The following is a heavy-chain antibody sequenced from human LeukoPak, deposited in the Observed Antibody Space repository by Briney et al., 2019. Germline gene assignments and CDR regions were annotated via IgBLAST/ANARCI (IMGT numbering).Heavy chain of an antibody. CDR3: ARGSSTINY. D-gene: IGHD2-2*01. J-gene: IGHJ4*02. CDR1: GGSISSFY. Sequence: SETLSLTCTVSGGSISSFYWSWIRQPPGKGLEWIGYTYYSGSTNYNPSLKSRVTISVDTSKNQFSLKVRSVTAADTAVYFCARGSSTINYWGQGTLVTVSS. V-gene: IGHV4-59*01. CDR2: TYYSGST.